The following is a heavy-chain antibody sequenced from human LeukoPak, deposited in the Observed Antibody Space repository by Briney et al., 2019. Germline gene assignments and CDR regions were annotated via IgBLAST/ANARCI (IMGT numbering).Heavy chain of an antibody. Sequence: GGSLRLSCAASGFTFYNYAMSWVRQAPGKGLEWVSGISGSGGSTYYADSVKGRFTISRDNSKNTLYLQMNSLRAEDTAVYYCVKASPCYDILTGYSTPMYYFDYWGQGTLVTVSS. J-gene: IGHJ4*02. V-gene: IGHV3-23*01. CDR3: VKASPCYDILTGYSTPMYYFDY. CDR1: GFTFYNYA. CDR2: ISGSGGST. D-gene: IGHD3-9*01.